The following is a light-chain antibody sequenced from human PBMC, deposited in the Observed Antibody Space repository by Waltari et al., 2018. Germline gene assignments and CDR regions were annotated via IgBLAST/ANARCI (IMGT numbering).Light chain of an antibody. CDR2: DVS. J-gene: IGLJ3*02. CDR1: SSALGGYNY. CDR3: SSYTSSGTPWV. Sequence: QSALTQPASVSGSPGQSITISCTGTSSALGGYNYVSWYQEHPGIAPKLMIFDVSDRPSGVSNRFSGSKSGNTASLTISGLQADDEADYYCSSYTSSGTPWVFGGGTKLTVL. V-gene: IGLV2-14*03.